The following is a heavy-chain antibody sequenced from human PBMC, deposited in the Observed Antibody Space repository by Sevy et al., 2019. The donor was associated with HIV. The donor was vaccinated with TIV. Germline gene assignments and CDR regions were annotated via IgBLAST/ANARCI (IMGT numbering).Heavy chain of an antibody. CDR1: GFTFSSYA. Sequence: GGSLRLSCAASGFTFSSYALHWVRQAPGKGLEWVAVISYDGSNKYYADSVKGRLTISRDNSKNTLYLQMNSLRAVDTAVYYCARDAWGRDGYNFLAYYFDYWGQGTLVTVSS. J-gene: IGHJ4*02. D-gene: IGHD5-12*01. V-gene: IGHV3-30-3*01. CDR2: ISYDGSNK. CDR3: ARDAWGRDGYNFLAYYFDY.